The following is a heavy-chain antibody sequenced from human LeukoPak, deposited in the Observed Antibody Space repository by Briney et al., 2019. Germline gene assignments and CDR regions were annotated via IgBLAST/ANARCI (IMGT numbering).Heavy chain of an antibody. J-gene: IGHJ5*02. D-gene: IGHD6-19*01. Sequence: GSLRLSCAASGFTFSDYYMSWIRQAPGKGLEWVSYISSSGTTIYYADSVKGRFTISRDNAKNSLYLQMNSLRAEDTAVYYCARDVGVAGTTWFDPWGQGTLVTVSS. CDR3: ARDVGVAGTTWFDP. CDR1: GFTFSDYY. CDR2: ISSSGTTI. V-gene: IGHV3-11*04.